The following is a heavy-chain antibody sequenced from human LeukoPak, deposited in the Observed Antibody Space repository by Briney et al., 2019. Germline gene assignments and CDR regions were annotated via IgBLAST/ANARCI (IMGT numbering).Heavy chain of an antibody. CDR3: ARVLLPGAG. CDR1: GFIFSGYS. Sequence: GGSLRLSCVVSGFIFSGYSTIWVRQRPGKGLECISFISSESTTIEYADSVKGRFTISRDDANNSLFLTMNNLRADDTAVYYCARVLLPGAGWGQGTLVTVSS. J-gene: IGHJ4*02. V-gene: IGHV3-48*01. CDR2: ISSESTTI. D-gene: IGHD2-2*01.